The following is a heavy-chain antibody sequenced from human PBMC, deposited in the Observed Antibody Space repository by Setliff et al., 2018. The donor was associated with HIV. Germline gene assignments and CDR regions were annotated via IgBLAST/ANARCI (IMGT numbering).Heavy chain of an antibody. CDR3: ARDAELPGPPVHDAFDL. V-gene: IGHV4-59*01. J-gene: IGHJ3*01. CDR1: GGSISNYY. CDR2: ISYSGNT. Sequence: KPSETLSLTCNVSGGSISNYYWTWMRQPPGKGLEWIAYISYSGNTNYHPALRSRLTITRDTSKNQVSLTLRSVTAEDTAIYFCARDAELPGPPVHDAFDLWG. D-gene: IGHD1-1*01.